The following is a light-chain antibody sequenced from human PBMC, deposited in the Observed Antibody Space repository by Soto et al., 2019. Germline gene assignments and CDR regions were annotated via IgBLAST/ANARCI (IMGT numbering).Light chain of an antibody. CDR2: GAS. CDR1: QSVSSN. CDR3: QQYNNWWT. V-gene: IGKV3-15*01. J-gene: IGKJ1*01. Sequence: EIVMTQSQATLSVSPGERATLSCRASQSVSSNLAWYQQKPGQAPRLLIYGASTRATGIPARFSGSGSGTEFTLTISRLQSEDFAVYFWQQYNNWWTFGQGTKVEIK.